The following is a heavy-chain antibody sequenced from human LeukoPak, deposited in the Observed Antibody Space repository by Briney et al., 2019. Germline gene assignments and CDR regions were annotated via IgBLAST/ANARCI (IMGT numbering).Heavy chain of an antibody. V-gene: IGHV3-74*01. D-gene: IGHD2-15*01. CDR2: INTDGSST. J-gene: IGHJ4*02. CDR3: AIGTGPYCSGGSCDTDPFDY. CDR1: GFTFSSYW. Sequence: GGSLRLSCAASGFTFSSYWMYWVRQVPGKGLECVSRINTDGSSTTYGESVKGRFTMSRDNAKNSLYLQMNSLRAEDTAVYYCAIGTGPYCSGGSCDTDPFDYWGQGTLVTVSS.